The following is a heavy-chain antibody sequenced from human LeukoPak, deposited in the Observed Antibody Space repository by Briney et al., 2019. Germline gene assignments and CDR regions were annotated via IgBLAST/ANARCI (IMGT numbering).Heavy chain of an antibody. V-gene: IGHV3-30*04. CDR2: ISYDGSNK. D-gene: IGHD3/OR15-3a*01. CDR1: GFTFSSYA. Sequence: GGSLRLSCAASGFTFSSYAMHWVRQAPGKGLEWVAVISYDGSNKYYADSVKGRFTISRDNSKNTLYLQMNSLRAEDTAVYCCARDPPLGEDWYFDYWGQGTLVTVSS. CDR3: ARDPPLGEDWYFDY. J-gene: IGHJ4*02.